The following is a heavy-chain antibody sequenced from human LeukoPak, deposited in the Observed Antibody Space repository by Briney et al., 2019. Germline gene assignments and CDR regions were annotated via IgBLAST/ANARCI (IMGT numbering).Heavy chain of an antibody. J-gene: IGHJ6*03. CDR1: GGSFSGYH. D-gene: IGHD3-22*01. CDR2: INPSGST. CDR3: ARGRHDITMIVVVMSSVSYYLDV. Sequence: SETLSLTCAVYGGSFSGYHWTWIRQSPGKGLEWIGDINPSGSTYYNPSLKSRLTISVDTSKNQFSLKLRSVTAADTAVYYCARGRHDITMIVVVMSSVSYYLDVWGKGTTVTVS. V-gene: IGHV4-34*01.